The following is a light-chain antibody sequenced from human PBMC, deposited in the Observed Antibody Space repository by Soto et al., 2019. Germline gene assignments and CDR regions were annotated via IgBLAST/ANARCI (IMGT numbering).Light chain of an antibody. CDR1: SSDVGGYNY. J-gene: IGLJ2*01. CDR2: DVS. V-gene: IGLV2-14*01. Sequence: QSALTQPASVSGSPGQSITISCTGPSSDVGGYNYVSWYQQHPGKAPKLMIYDVSNRPSGVSNRFSGSKSGNTASLTISGLQAEDEAEYYCSSYTSSSTYVVFGGGTQRTVL. CDR3: SSYTSSSTYVV.